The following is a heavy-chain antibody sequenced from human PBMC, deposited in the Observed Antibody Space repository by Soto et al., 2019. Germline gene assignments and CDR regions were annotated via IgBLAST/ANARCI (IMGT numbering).Heavy chain of an antibody. CDR1: GFPLSTYG. Sequence: EVQLLESGGGLVQPGGSLRLSCAASGFPLSTYGMTWVRQAPGKWLEWVSAITGTGGNTYYVDSVKGRFTSSRDKSKNMLYLQVNSLRVEDTAVYYCARLRGYWYGLDVWGQGTTVTVSS. CDR2: ITGTGGNT. CDR3: ARLRGYWYGLDV. V-gene: IGHV3-23*01. J-gene: IGHJ6*02.